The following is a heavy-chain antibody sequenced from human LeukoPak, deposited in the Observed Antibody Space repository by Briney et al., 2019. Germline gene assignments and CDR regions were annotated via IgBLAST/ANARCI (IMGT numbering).Heavy chain of an antibody. V-gene: IGHV3-30*02. CDR3: AKRSGYDYLWGSYRMEYYFDY. Sequence: PGGSLRLSCAASGFTFSSYGMHWVRQAPGKGLEWVAFIRYDGSNKYYADSVKGRFTISRDNSKNTLYLQMNSLRAEDTAVYYCAKRSGYDYLWGSYRMEYYFDYWGQGTLVTVSS. J-gene: IGHJ4*02. CDR1: GFTFSSYG. CDR2: IRYDGSNK. D-gene: IGHD3-16*02.